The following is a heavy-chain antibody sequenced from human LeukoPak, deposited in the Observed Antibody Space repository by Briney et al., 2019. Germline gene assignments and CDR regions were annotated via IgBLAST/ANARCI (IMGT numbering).Heavy chain of an antibody. Sequence: SETLSLTCTVSGDSISSSSYYWGFIRQPPGQGLEWIGSIYYSGSTYYNASLKTRVTISLDASKNQFSLDLTSVTAADTAVYYCARPLRADYYYYMDVWGKGTTVTVSS. D-gene: IGHD2-2*01. V-gene: IGHV4-39*01. CDR2: IYYSGST. CDR3: ARPLRADYYYYMDV. J-gene: IGHJ6*03. CDR1: GDSISSSSYY.